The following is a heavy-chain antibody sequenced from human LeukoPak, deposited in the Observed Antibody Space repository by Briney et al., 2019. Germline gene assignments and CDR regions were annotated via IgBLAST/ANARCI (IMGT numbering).Heavy chain of an antibody. Sequence: GGSLRLSCAASGFTFSNAWMSWVRQAPGKGLEWVGRIKSKTDGGTTDYAAPVKGRFTISRDDSKNTLYLQMNSLKTEDTAVYYCLMFRNYYDFWSGSEYFQHWGQGTLVTVSS. V-gene: IGHV3-15*01. J-gene: IGHJ1*01. CDR3: LMFRNYYDFWSGSEYFQH. D-gene: IGHD3-3*01. CDR2: IKSKTDGGTT. CDR1: GFTFSNAW.